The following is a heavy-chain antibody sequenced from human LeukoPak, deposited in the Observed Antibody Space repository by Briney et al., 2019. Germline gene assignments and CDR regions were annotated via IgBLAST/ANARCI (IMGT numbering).Heavy chain of an antibody. V-gene: IGHV3-53*01. CDR2: IYSGGST. Sequence: GGSLRLSCAASGFTVSSNYMSWVRQAPGKGLEWVSVIYSGGSTYYADSVKGRFTISRDNSKNTLYLQMNSLRAEDTAVYYCARAKKGYYYYGMDVWGQGTTVTVPS. J-gene: IGHJ6*02. CDR3: ARAKKGYYYYGMDV. CDR1: GFTVSSNY.